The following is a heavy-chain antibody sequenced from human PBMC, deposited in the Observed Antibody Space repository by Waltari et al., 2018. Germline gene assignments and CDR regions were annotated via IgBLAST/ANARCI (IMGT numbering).Heavy chain of an antibody. V-gene: IGHV3-9*01. CDR3: ARGGDRPL. J-gene: IGHJ4*02. CDR2: ISWNSGSI. D-gene: IGHD7-27*01. Sequence: EVQLVESGGGLVQPGRSLRLSCAASGFTFDDYAMHWVRQAPGKGLEWVSGISWNSGSIGYADSVKGRFTISRDNAKNSLYLQMNSLRAEDTAVYYCARGGDRPLWGQGTLVTVSS. CDR1: GFTFDDYA.